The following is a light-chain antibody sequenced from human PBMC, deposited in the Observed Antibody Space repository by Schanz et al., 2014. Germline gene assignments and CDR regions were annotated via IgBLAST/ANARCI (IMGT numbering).Light chain of an antibody. Sequence: QSVLTQPPSVSGAPGQRVTISCTGSSSNIGAGYVLHWYQQLPGTAPKLLIYGNSNRPSGVPDRFSGSRSGTSASLAITGLQAEDEGDYYCQCYDSSLSGWRVFGGGTKVTVL. CDR2: GNS. CDR1: SSNIGAGYV. CDR3: QCYDSSLSGWRV. J-gene: IGLJ3*02. V-gene: IGLV1-40*01.